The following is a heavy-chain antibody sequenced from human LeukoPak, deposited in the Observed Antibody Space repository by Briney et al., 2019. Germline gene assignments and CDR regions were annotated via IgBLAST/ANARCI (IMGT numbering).Heavy chain of an antibody. CDR2: ISSSGSTI. Sequence: GGSLRLSCAASGFTFSSYEMNWVRQAPGKGLEWVSYISSSGSTIYYADSVKGRFTISRDNSKNTLYLQMNSLRAEDTAVYYCVKGVRMGVTSAFDIWGQGTMVTVSS. V-gene: IGHV3-48*03. J-gene: IGHJ3*02. CDR1: GFTFSSYE. CDR3: VKGVRMGVTSAFDI. D-gene: IGHD1-26*01.